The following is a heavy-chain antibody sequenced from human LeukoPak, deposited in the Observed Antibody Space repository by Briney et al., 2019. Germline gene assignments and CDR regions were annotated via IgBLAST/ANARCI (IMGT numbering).Heavy chain of an antibody. CDR1: GFTFSSYE. D-gene: IGHD3/OR15-3a*01. V-gene: IGHV3-74*01. Sequence: PGGSLRLFCAASGFTFSSYEMNWVRQAPGKGLVWVSRINNDGRSTAYADSVKGRFTISRDNAKNTLYLQMNSLRAEDTAVYYCTTKPGLNSAGGQGTLVTVSS. J-gene: IGHJ4*02. CDR3: TTKPGLNSA. CDR2: INNDGRST.